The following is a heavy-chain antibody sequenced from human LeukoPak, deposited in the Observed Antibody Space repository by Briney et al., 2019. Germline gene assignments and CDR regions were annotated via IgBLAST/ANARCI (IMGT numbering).Heavy chain of an antibody. Sequence: GGSLRLSCAASGFTFSSYWMHWVRQAPGKGLVWVSRISSDGSSTSYADSVKGRFTISRDNAKNTLYLQMNSLRAEDTAVYYCARGRTTSRSDAFDIWGQGTMVTVSS. CDR1: GFTFSSYW. V-gene: IGHV3-74*01. J-gene: IGHJ3*02. D-gene: IGHD1-14*01. CDR2: ISSDGSST. CDR3: ARGRTTSRSDAFDI.